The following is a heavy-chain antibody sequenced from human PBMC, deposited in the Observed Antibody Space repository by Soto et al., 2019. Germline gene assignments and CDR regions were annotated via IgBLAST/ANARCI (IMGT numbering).Heavy chain of an antibody. CDR2: IYYSGST. Sequence: RIRQTPGKGLEWIGYIYYSGSTNYNPSLKSRVTISVDTSKNQFSLKLSSVNAADTAGYYCARRWGVAFGYWGQGTLVTGSS. V-gene: IGHV4-59*08. CDR3: ARRWGVAFGY. J-gene: IGHJ4*02. D-gene: IGHD2-8*01.